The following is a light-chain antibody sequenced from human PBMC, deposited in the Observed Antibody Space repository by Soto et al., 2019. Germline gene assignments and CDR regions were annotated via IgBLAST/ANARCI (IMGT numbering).Light chain of an antibody. J-gene: IGLJ1*01. CDR2: EVN. CDR3: SSYAGSNNIRYV. Sequence: SVLTQPPSASGSPGQSVTISCTGTSSDVGGYNYVSWYQHHPGKAPKLMIYEVNKRPSGVPDRFSGSKSGNTASLTVSGLQAEDDADYYCSSYAGSNNIRYVFGTGTKVTVL. CDR1: SSDVGGYNY. V-gene: IGLV2-8*01.